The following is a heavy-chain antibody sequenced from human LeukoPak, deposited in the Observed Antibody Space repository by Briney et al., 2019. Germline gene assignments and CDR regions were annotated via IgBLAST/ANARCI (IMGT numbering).Heavy chain of an antibody. D-gene: IGHD3-10*01. Sequence: ASVKVSCKASGYTFTGYYMHWVRQAPGQGLEWMGWINPNSGGTNYAQKFQGRVTMTRDTSISTAYMELSRLRSDDTAVYYCPRDGGPMVRGANAPWGQGTLVTVSS. V-gene: IGHV1-2*02. J-gene: IGHJ5*02. CDR2: INPNSGGT. CDR1: GYTFTGYY. CDR3: PRDGGPMVRGANAP.